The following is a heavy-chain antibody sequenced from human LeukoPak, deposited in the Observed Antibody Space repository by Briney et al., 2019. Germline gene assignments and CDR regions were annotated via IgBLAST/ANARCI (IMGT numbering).Heavy chain of an antibody. CDR1: GGSISSGSYY. CDR3: ARRGIYSYGPYDHRMFDY. D-gene: IGHD5-18*01. Sequence: SETLSLTCTVSGGSISSGSYYWSWIRQPAGKGLEWIGRIYTSGSTNYNPSLKSRVTISVDTSKNQFSLKLSSVTAADTAVYYCARRGIYSYGPYDHRMFDYWGQGTLVTVSS. J-gene: IGHJ4*02. V-gene: IGHV4-61*02. CDR2: IYTSGST.